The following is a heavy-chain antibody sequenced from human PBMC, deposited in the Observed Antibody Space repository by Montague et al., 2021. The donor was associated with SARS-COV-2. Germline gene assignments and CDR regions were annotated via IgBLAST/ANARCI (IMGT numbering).Heavy chain of an antibody. CDR3: AKDFMSLMVYAMVYYHYGMDV. V-gene: IGHV3-30*18. CDR1: GFTFSSYG. CDR2: ISYDGSNK. D-gene: IGHD2-8*01. J-gene: IGHJ6*02. Sequence: SLRLSCAASGFTFSSYGMHWVRQAPGKGLEWVAVISYDGSNKYYADSVKGRFTISRDNSKNTLYLQMNSLRAEDTAVYYCAKDFMSLMVYAMVYYHYGMDVWGQGTTVTVSS.